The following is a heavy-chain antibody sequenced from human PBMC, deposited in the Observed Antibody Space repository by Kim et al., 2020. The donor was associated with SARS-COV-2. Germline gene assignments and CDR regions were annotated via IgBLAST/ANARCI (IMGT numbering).Heavy chain of an antibody. Sequence: GGSLRLSCAASGFTFSSYEMNWVRQAPGKGLEWVSYISSSGSTIYYADSVKGRFTISRDNAKNSLYLQMNSLRAEDTAVYYCARDQKTYSSGWYHPASTRRDVGMDVWGQGTTVTVSS. J-gene: IGHJ6*02. V-gene: IGHV3-48*03. CDR3: ARDQKTYSSGWYHPASTRRDVGMDV. CDR2: ISSSGSTI. D-gene: IGHD6-19*01. CDR1: GFTFSSYE.